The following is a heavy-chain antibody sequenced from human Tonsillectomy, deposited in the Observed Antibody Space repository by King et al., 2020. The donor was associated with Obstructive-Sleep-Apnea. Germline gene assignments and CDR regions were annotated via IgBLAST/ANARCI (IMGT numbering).Heavy chain of an antibody. V-gene: IGHV3-30*04. CDR1: GFTFSSYA. CDR2: ISYDGSNK. CDR3: ARDLYSSSFGSGAFGGPRYYYYGMDV. Sequence: VQLVESGGGVVQPGRSLRLSCAASGFTFSSYAMHWVRQAPGKGLEWVAVISYDGSNKYYADSVKGRFTISRDNSKNTLYLQMNSLRAEDTAVYYCARDLYSSSFGSGAFGGPRYYYYGMDVWGQGTTVTVSS. J-gene: IGHJ6*02. D-gene: IGHD6-6*01.